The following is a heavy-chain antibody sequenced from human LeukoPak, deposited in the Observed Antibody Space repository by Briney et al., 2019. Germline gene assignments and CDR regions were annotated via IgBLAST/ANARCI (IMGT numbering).Heavy chain of an antibody. D-gene: IGHD5-18*01. J-gene: IGHJ4*02. CDR1: GFTFRTYS. CDR3: ARDGPYSYDLDY. CDR2: ISSTSTYI. Sequence: PGGSLTLSCAASGFTFRTYSMNWVRPAPGKGLEWVSSISSTSTYIYYADSVKGRFTISRDNAENSLYLQMNSLRAEDTAVYYCARDGPYSYDLDYWGQGTLVTVSS. V-gene: IGHV3-21*01.